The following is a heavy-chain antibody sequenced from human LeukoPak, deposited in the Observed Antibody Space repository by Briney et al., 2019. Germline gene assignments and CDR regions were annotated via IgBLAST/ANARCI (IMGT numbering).Heavy chain of an antibody. CDR3: ATLLDYYYYYYMDV. V-gene: IGHV3-74*01. CDR2: INTDGSST. CDR1: GFTFSSYW. Sequence: TGGSLRLSCAASGFTFSSYWMHWVRQAPGKGLVWVSRINTDGSSTSYADSVKGRFTISRDNAKNTLYLQMNSLRAEDTAVYYCATLLDYYYYYYMDVWGTGTTVTVSS. J-gene: IGHJ6*03.